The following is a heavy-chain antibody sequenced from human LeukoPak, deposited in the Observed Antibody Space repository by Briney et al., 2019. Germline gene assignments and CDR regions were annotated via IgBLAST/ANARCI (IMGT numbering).Heavy chain of an antibody. J-gene: IGHJ4*02. CDR1: GFTVSSNY. V-gene: IGHV3-53*01. D-gene: IGHD6-6*01. Sequence: GGSLRLSCAASGFTVSSNYMSWVRQAPGKGLEWVSVIYSGGSSYYADSVKGRFTISRDNSKNTLYLQMNSLRAEDTAVYYCARIGYRSSSFDYWGQGTLVTVSS. CDR3: ARIGYRSSSFDY. CDR2: IYSGGSS.